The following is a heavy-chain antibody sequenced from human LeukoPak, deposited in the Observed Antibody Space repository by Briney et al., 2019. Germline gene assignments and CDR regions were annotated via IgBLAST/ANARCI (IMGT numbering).Heavy chain of an antibody. V-gene: IGHV4-34*01. J-gene: IGHJ4*02. Sequence: SETLSLTCAVYGGSFSGYYWSWNRQPPGKGLEWIGEINHSGSTNYNPSLKSQVTISVDTSKNQFSLKLSSVTAADTAVYYCARRTTVTIPFGYWGQGTLVTVSS. D-gene: IGHD4-11*01. CDR2: INHSGST. CDR1: GGSFSGYY. CDR3: ARRTTVTIPFGY.